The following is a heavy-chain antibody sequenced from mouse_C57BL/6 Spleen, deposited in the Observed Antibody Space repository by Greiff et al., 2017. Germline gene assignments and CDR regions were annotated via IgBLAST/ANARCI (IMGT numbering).Heavy chain of an antibody. J-gene: IGHJ4*01. D-gene: IGHD1-1*01. CDR2: IYPGDGDT. V-gene: IGHV1-80*01. CDR1: GYAFGSYW. CDR3: ASGITTVVAPMDY. Sequence: VKLLESGAELVKPGASVKISCKASGYAFGSYWMNWVKQRPGKGLEWIGQIYPGDGDTNYNGKFKGKATLTADKSSSTAYMQLSSLTSEDSAVYFCASGITTVVAPMDYWGQGTSVTVSS.